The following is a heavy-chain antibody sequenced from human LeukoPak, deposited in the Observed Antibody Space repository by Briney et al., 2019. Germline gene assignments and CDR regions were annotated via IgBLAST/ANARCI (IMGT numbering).Heavy chain of an antibody. CDR1: GFTFSSYG. CDR2: IWYDGSNK. Sequence: GGSLRLSCAASGFTFSSYGMHWVRQAPGKGLEWVAVIWYDGSNKYYVDSVKGRFTISRDNSKNTLYLQMNSLRAEDTAVYYCARGACGSGTYHDFDIWGQGTMVTVSS. CDR3: ARGACGSGTYHDFDI. J-gene: IGHJ3*02. V-gene: IGHV3-33*01. D-gene: IGHD3-10*01.